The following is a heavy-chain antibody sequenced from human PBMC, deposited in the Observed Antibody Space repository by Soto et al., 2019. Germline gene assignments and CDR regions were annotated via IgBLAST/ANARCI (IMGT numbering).Heavy chain of an antibody. J-gene: IGHJ4*02. CDR1: GFTFSDYY. V-gene: IGHV3-11*06. D-gene: IGHD1-7*01. Sequence: QVQLVESGGGLVKPGGSLTLSCEGSGFTFSDYYMSWIRQAPGKGLEWISYSSNSGTFTRYADSVKGRFSISRDNTKNFVYLQMNSLRGDDTAVYYCARSGANYNLLDYWGQGTPVSVSS. CDR2: SSNSGTFT. CDR3: ARSGANYNLLDY.